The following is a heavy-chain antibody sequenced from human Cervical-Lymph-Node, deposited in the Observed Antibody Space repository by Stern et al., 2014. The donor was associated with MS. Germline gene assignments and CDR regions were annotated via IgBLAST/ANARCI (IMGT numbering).Heavy chain of an antibody. CDR3: AREEVGYCSSTSCFNYFDY. V-gene: IGHV1-18*01. D-gene: IGHD2-2*01. CDR2: ISAYTGNT. CDR1: GYTFTSYG. Sequence: QLVQSGAEVKKPGASVKVSCTASGYTFTSYGINWVRQAPGQGLEWMGWISAYTGNTNYAQKLQGRVTMTTDTSTSTAYMELRSLRSDDTAVYYCAREEVGYCSSTSCFNYFDYWGQGTLVTVSS. J-gene: IGHJ4*02.